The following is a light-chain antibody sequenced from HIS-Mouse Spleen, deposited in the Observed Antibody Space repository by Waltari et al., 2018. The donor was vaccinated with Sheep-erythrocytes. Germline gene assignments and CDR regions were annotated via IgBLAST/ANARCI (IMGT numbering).Light chain of an antibody. CDR2: EGS. CDR3: CSYAGSSTPWV. J-gene: IGLJ3*02. CDR1: SSDVWSYNL. V-gene: IGLV2-23*01. Sequence: QSALTQPASLSGSPGQSITISCTGTSSDVWSYNLTLWYQPHPGKAPKLMIYEGSKRPSGVSNRFSGSKSGNTASLTISGLQAEDEADYYCCSYAGSSTPWVFGGGTKLTVL.